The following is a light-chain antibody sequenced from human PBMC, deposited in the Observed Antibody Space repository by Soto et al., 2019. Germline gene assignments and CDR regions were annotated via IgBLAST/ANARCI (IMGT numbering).Light chain of an antibody. CDR1: QSVLKHYNKKNC. CDR3: ELYCSPPLT. CDR2: WAS. J-gene: IGKJ4*01. Sequence: MTQSPAALAVSLGERATTSSTASQSVLKHYNKKNCLAWYQQKPGQPPRLITYWASSRDSGVPDRFSGSGSGTDFTLTISSLESEDVAVYYCELYCSPPLTFGGGTKVDIK. V-gene: IGKV4-1*01.